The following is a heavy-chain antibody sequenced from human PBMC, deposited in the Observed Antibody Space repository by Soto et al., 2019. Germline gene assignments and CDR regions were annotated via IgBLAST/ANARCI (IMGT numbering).Heavy chain of an antibody. D-gene: IGHD3-3*01. J-gene: IGHJ4*02. V-gene: IGHV3-23*01. Sequence: PGGSLRLSCAASGFTFSSYAMSWVRQAPGKGLEWVSAISGSGGSTYYADSVKGRFTISRDNSKNTLYLQMNSLRAEDTAVYYCAKDLLSYYDFWSGYPAPFDYWGQGTLVTVS. CDR1: GFTFSSYA. CDR3: AKDLLSYYDFWSGYPAPFDY. CDR2: ISGSGGST.